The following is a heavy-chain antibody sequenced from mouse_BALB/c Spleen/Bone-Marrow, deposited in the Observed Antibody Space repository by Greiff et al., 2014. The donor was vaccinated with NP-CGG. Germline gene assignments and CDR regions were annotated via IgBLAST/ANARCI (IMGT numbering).Heavy chain of an antibody. CDR3: ARRDDGYVFFDY. D-gene: IGHD2-3*01. CDR1: GYTFTTYT. Sequence: VKVVESGAELARPGASVKMSCRASGYTFTTYTIHWVRQRPGQGLEWIGYINPSSGYTNYIQKFKDKATLTADKSSSTAYMQLSSLTSEDSAVYYCARRDDGYVFFDYWGQGTTLTVSS. J-gene: IGHJ2*01. CDR2: INPSSGYT. V-gene: IGHV1-4*01.